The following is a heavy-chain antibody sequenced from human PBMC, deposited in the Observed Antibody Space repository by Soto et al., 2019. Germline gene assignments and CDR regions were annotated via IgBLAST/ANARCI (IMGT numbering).Heavy chain of an antibody. CDR2: ISVYSGST. CDR1: GYTFTSYG. Sequence: QVQLVQSGAEVKKPGASVRVSCEASGYTFTSYGITWVRQAPGQGLEWMGWISVYSGSTNYAQKLQGRVTMTTDRSTRAVNMELRSLRSDDTAVYYCARDSWGLAVPDYHYYAMDFWGQGTTVTVS. CDR3: ARDSWGLAVPDYHYYAMDF. J-gene: IGHJ6*02. V-gene: IGHV1-18*04. D-gene: IGHD6-19*01.